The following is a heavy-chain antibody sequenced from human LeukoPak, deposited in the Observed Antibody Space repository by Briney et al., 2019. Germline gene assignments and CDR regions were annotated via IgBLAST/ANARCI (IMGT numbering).Heavy chain of an antibody. D-gene: IGHD3/OR15-3a*01. V-gene: IGHV1-2*02. Sequence: ASVKVSCKASVYTFNGYYIHWVRQAPGQGLEWMGWINPASGGTNCAQNFQGRVTMTRDTSITTAYLEMTRLTSDDTADYYCARDWTLDYWGQGSLVTVSS. CDR1: VYTFNGYY. CDR2: INPASGGT. CDR3: ARDWTLDY. J-gene: IGHJ4*02.